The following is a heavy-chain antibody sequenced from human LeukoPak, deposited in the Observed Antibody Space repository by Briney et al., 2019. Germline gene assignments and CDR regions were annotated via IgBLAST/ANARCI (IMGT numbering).Heavy chain of an antibody. Sequence: PTGGSLRLSCAASGFTFSSYEMNWVRQAPGKGLEWVSYISSNDDTIYYAGSVKGRFTISRDNAKNSLYLQMNSLRAEDTAVYYCARGGKYLLYRRDGYNLKADYWGQGTLVTVSS. CDR2: ISSNDDTI. J-gene: IGHJ4*02. CDR3: ARGGKYLLYRRDGYNLKADY. D-gene: IGHD5-24*01. V-gene: IGHV3-48*03. CDR1: GFTFSSYE.